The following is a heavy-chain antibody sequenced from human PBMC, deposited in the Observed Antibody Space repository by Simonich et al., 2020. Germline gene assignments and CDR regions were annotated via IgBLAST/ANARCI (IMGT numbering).Heavy chain of an antibody. CDR3: ARGGVQYYYYYMDV. J-gene: IGHJ6*03. CDR2: IKPRSGGT. V-gene: IGHV1-2*02. CDR1: GYTFTGYY. D-gene: IGHD3-3*01. Sequence: QVQLVQSGAEVKKPGASVKVSCKASGYTFTGYYMHWVRQAPGQGLEWRGWIKPRSGGTNYAQKFQGRVTMTRDTSISTAYMELSRLRSDDTAVYYCARGGVQYYYYYMDVWGKGTTVTVSS.